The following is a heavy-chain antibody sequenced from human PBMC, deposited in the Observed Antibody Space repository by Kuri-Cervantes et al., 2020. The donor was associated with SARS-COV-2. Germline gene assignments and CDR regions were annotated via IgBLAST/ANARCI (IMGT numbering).Heavy chain of an antibody. D-gene: IGHD1-26*01. V-gene: IGHV3-30*02. CDR3: AKDLSGSFAFDY. CDR2: IRYDGSNK. Sequence: AESLRLSCAASGFTFSSYGMHWVRQAPGKGLEWVAFIRYDGSNKYYADSVKGRLTISRDNSKNTLYLQMNSLRAEDTAVYYCAKDLSGSFAFDYWGQGTLVTVSS. J-gene: IGHJ4*02. CDR1: GFTFSSYG.